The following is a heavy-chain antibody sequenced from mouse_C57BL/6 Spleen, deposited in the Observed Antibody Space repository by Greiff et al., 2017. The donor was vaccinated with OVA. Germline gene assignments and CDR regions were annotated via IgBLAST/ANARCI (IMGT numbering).Heavy chain of an antibody. CDR3: ASYYGSRTRAMDY. CDR2: ISSGSSTI. D-gene: IGHD1-1*01. J-gene: IGHJ4*01. CDR1: GFTFSDYG. V-gene: IGHV5-17*01. Sequence: EVMLVESGGGLVKPGGSLKLSCAASGFTFSDYGMHWVRQAPEKGLEWVAYISSGSSTIYYAATVKGRFTISRDNAKNTLFLQMTSLRSEATAMYYCASYYGSRTRAMDYWGQGTSVTVSS.